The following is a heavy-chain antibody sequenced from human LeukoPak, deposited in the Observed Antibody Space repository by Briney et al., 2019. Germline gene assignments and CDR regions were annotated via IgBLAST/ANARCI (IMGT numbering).Heavy chain of an antibody. CDR3: AREGGGYDSAYFDY. V-gene: IGHV4-34*01. J-gene: IGHJ4*02. CDR1: GGSFSGYY. D-gene: IGHD5-12*01. Sequence: SETLSLTCAVYGGSFSGYYWSWIRQPPGKGLEWIGEINHSGSTYYNPSLKSRVTISVDRSKNQFSLKLSSVTAADTAVYYCAREGGGYDSAYFDYWGQGTLVTVSS. CDR2: INHSGST.